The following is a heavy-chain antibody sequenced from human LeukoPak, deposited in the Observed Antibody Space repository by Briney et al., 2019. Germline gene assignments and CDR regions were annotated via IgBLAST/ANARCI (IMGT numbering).Heavy chain of an antibody. J-gene: IGHJ4*02. V-gene: IGHV3-74*01. Sequence: GGSLRLSCAASGFTFSSYWMNWVRQAPGKGLVWVSRIASDGSSTTYADSVKGRFTISRDNSKNTLYVQVNSLGTEDTAAYYCAKGSYYDSSGSFYFDYWGQGTLVTVSS. CDR2: IASDGSST. CDR3: AKGSYYDSSGSFYFDY. D-gene: IGHD3-22*01. CDR1: GFTFSSYW.